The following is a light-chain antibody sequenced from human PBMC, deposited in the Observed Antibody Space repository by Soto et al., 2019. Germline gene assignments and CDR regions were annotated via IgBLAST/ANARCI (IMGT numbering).Light chain of an antibody. V-gene: IGKV1-5*01. CDR1: QSIGDW. J-gene: IGKJ2*01. Sequence: DIQMTQSPSTLSASVGDRVTITCRASQSIGDWLAWYQQRPGKAPRLLIFDASSVESGVPSRFSGSRSGTKFTLAISSLQPEDFATYYCQHYHSFPYTFGQGTKLEIK. CDR3: QHYHSFPYT. CDR2: DAS.